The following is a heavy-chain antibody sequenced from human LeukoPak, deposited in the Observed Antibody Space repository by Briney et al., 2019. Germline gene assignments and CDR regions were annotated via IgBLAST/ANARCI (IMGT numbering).Heavy chain of an antibody. D-gene: IGHD3-10*01. Sequence: PGESLRLSCAVSGLTFRSDWMSWDRQAPGKGLEWVANINQDGSEKYFVDSVKGRFTISRDSAENTLYLQMDSLRAEDTAVYYCARGAGSYQGDWGQGTLVTVSS. CDR3: ARGAGSYQGD. V-gene: IGHV3-7*04. CDR2: INQDGSEK. J-gene: IGHJ4*02. CDR1: GLTFRSDW.